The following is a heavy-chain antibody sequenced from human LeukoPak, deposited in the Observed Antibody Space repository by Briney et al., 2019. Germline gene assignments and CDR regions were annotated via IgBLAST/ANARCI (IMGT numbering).Heavy chain of an antibody. CDR3: AKNYGFDY. V-gene: IGHV3-30*02. CDR2: IRYDGSDE. J-gene: IGHJ4*02. D-gene: IGHD3-10*01. Sequence: PGGSLRLSCAASGFTFSSYGMHWVRQAPGKGLEWVAFIRYDGSDEYYADSVKGRFTISRDNSKNTLYLQMNSLRVEDTAVYYCAKNYGFDYWGQGTLVTVSS. CDR1: GFTFSSYG.